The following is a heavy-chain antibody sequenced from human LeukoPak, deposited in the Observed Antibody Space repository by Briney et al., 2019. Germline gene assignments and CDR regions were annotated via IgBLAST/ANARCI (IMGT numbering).Heavy chain of an antibody. CDR3: ARGTDGMDV. Sequence: ASVKVSCKASGYTFTIHDISWVRQATGQGLEWMTWMNPHSGNTDFARKFQGRVTMTRNTSISTAYMELSSLRSEDTAVYYCARGTDGMDVWGQGTTVTVSS. CDR1: GYTFTIHD. CDR2: MNPHSGNT. V-gene: IGHV1-8*01. J-gene: IGHJ6*02.